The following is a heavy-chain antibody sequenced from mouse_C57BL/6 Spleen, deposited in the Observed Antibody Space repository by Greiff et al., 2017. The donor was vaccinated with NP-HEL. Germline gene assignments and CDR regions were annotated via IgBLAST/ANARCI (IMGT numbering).Heavy chain of an antibody. CDR2: INPNNGGT. V-gene: IGHV1-26*01. D-gene: IGHD2-4*01. CDR3: ARGMGLRRYFDY. Sequence: EVQLQQSGPELVKPGASVKISCKASGYTFTDYYMNWVKQSHGKSLEWIGDINPNNGGTSYNQKFKGKATLTVDKSSSTAYMELRSLTSEDSAVYYCARGMGLRRYFDYWGQGTTLTVSS. J-gene: IGHJ2*01. CDR1: GYTFTDYY.